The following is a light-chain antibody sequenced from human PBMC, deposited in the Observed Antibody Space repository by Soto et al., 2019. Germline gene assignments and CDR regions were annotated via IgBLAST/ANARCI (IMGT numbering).Light chain of an antibody. CDR2: AAS. Sequence: DIQMTQSPSTLSASVGDRVTITCRASHSISSWLAWYQQKPGKAPNLLIYAASTLESGVPSRFSGSGSGTEFTLTINSLQSEDFAVYYCQRYNNWPLTFGGGTKVDIK. CDR3: QRYNNWPLT. V-gene: IGKV1-5*01. CDR1: HSISSW. J-gene: IGKJ4*01.